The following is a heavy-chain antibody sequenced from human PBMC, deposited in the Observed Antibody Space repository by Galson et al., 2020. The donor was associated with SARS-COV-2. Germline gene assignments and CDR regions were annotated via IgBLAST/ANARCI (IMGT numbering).Heavy chain of an antibody. Sequence: QAGGSLSLTCAASGFTFSSYGMHWVRQAPGKGLEWVAVISYDGSNKYYADSVKGRFTISRDNSKNTLYLQMNSLRAEDTAVYYCASVVAGTHPIRFDYWGQGTLVTVSS. CDR3: ASVVAGTHPIRFDY. V-gene: IGHV3-30*03. CDR2: ISYDGSNK. J-gene: IGHJ4*02. D-gene: IGHD6-19*01. CDR1: GFTFSSYG.